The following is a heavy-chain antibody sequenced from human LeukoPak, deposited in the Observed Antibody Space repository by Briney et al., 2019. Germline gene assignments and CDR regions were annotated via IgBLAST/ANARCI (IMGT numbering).Heavy chain of an antibody. CDR1: GFTFDDYG. V-gene: IGHV3-20*04. CDR3: AREIGLPGVVIERGGDYYYYYGMDV. J-gene: IGHJ6*02. Sequence: GGSLRLSCAASGFTFDDYGMSWVRQAPGKGLEWVSGINWNGGSTGYADSVKGRFTISRDNAKNSLYLQMNSLRAEDTAVYYCAREIGLPGVVIERGGDYYYYYGMDVWGQGTTVTVSS. D-gene: IGHD3-3*01. CDR2: INWNGGST.